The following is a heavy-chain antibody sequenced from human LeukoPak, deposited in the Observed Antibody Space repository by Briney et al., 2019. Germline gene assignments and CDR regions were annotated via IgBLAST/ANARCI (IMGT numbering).Heavy chain of an antibody. J-gene: IGHJ4*02. Sequence: SETLSLICTVSGGSISSYYWSWIRQPPGKGLEWVGYIYYSGSTDYHPSLRSRVTMSVDTSKSQFSLKLNSVTATDTAVYYCARARDGDRFAFDYWGQGSLVTVSS. CDR3: ARARDGDRFAFDY. CDR1: GGSISSYY. D-gene: IGHD5-24*01. CDR2: IYYSGST. V-gene: IGHV4-59*08.